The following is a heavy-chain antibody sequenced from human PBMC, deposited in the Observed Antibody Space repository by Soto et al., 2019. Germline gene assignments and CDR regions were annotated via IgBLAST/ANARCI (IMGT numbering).Heavy chain of an antibody. D-gene: IGHD2-15*01. V-gene: IGHV3-30*03. CDR2: ISYDGSEK. CDR1: GLTFSSYG. J-gene: IGHJ6*02. Sequence: QVQLVESGGGVVQPGRSLRLSCAASGLTFSSYGIHWVRQASGKGLEWVAVISYDGSEKYYADSVKGRFTISRDNSKNTLFLQMSSLRPDDTAVYYCARDLLGCSGGTCYSTYHYGMDVWGQGTTVTVSS. CDR3: ARDLLGCSGGTCYSTYHYGMDV.